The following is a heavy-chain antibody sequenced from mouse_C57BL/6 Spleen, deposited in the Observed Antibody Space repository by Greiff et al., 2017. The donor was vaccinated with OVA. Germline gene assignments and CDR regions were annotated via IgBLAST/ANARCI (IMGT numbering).Heavy chain of an antibody. CDR3: ARGVPWYFDV. J-gene: IGHJ1*03. CDR1: GYTFTSYW. D-gene: IGHD2-14*01. CDR2: IDPSDSYT. Sequence: VQLQQPGAELVMPGASVKLSCKASGYTFTSYWMHWVKQRPGQGLEWIGEIDPSDSYTNYNQKFKGKSTLTVDKSSSTAYMQLSSLTSEDSAVYYCARGVPWYFDVWGTGTTVTVSS. V-gene: IGHV1-69*01.